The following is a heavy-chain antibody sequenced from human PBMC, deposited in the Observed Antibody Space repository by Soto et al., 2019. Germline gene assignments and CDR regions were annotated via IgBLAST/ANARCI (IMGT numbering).Heavy chain of an antibody. D-gene: IGHD4-17*01. CDR2: ISAYNGNT. J-gene: IGHJ4*02. V-gene: IGHV1-18*01. Sequence: QVQLVQSGAEVKKPGASVKVSCKASGYTFTRYGISWVRQAPGQGLEWMGWISAYNGNTTFAQKCQGRLTMTTDTSTSTAYMELRSLRSDDTAVYYCASDYGDHDPADHWGQGTLVTVSS. CDR1: GYTFTRYG. CDR3: ASDYGDHDPADH.